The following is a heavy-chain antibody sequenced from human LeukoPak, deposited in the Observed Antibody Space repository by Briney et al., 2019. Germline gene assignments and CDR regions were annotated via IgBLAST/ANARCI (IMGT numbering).Heavy chain of an antibody. CDR3: ATFSTVVVPASIRPHAAFDI. J-gene: IGHJ3*02. Sequence: SETLSLTCAVSGGSFSGYYWSWLRPPPGKGLEWIGEINHSGSTNYNPSLKSRVTITVDVSKNRSYLKLSSVTAADTAVYYCATFSTVVVPASIRPHAAFDIWGRGTMVTVSS. CDR2: INHSGST. CDR1: GGSFSGYY. V-gene: IGHV4-34*01. D-gene: IGHD2-2*01.